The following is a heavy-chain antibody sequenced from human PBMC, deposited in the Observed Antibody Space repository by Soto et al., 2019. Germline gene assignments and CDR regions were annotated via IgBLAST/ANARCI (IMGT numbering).Heavy chain of an antibody. V-gene: IGHV3-30*18. D-gene: IGHD2-2*01. CDR2: ISYDGSNK. Sequence: QVQLVESGGGVVQPGRSLRLSCAASGFSFSTYVMHWVRQAPSKGLEWVAVISYDGSNKYYADSVKGRFTISRDNSKNTLYLQMNSLRAEDTAVYSCAKDLRVPAAIGYGMDVWGQGTTVTVSS. CDR3: AKDLRVPAAIGYGMDV. J-gene: IGHJ6*02. CDR1: GFSFSTYV.